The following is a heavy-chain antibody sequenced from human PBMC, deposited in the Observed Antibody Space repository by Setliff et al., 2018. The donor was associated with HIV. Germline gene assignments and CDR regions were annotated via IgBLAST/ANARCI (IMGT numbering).Heavy chain of an antibody. Sequence: PSETLSLTCAVFGGSFTDIGGSFTDYYWIWIRQPPGKGLEWIGEINHSGSTHYNPSLKSRFTISVDTSKNQFSLKLSSVTAADTAVYYCARLVSWRYYYYYMDVWGKGTTVTVSS. V-gene: IGHV4-34*01. CDR3: ARLVSWRYYYYYMDV. CDR2: INHSGST. D-gene: IGHD1-1*01. CDR1: GGSFTDIGGSFTDYY. J-gene: IGHJ6*03.